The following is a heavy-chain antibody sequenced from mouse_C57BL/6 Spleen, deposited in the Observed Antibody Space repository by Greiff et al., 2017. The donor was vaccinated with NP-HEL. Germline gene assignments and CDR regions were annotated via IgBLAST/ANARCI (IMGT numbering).Heavy chain of an antibody. CDR2: ISSGGSYT. D-gene: IGHD2-2*01. Sequence: EVNVVESGGDLVKPGGSLKLSCAASGFTFSSYGMSWVRQTPDKRLEWVATISSGGSYTYYPDSVKGRFTISRDNAKNTLYLQMSSLKSEDTAMYYCASTIYYGYDDPGPWFAYWGQGTLVTVSA. CDR1: GFTFSSYG. J-gene: IGHJ3*01. V-gene: IGHV5-6*01. CDR3: ASTIYYGYDDPGPWFAY.